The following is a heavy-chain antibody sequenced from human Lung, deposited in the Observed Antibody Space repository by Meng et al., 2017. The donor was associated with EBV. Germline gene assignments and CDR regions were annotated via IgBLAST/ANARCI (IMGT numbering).Heavy chain of an antibody. CDR3: ARGATSVFDL. J-gene: IGHJ2*01. V-gene: IGHV6-1*01. CDR1: WDSVSSSSAA. Sequence: QVQLQQSGTGLVKPSRTLSLTCVISWDSVSSSSAAWTWIRQSPSRGLEWLGRTYYRSKWYNDYAVFVKSRITINPDTSKNQFSLQLNSVTPEDTAVYYCARGATSVFDLWGRGTLVTVSS. CDR2: TYYRSKWYN.